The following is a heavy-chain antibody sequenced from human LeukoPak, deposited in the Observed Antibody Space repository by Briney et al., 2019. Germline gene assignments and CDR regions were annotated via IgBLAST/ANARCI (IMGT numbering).Heavy chain of an antibody. CDR2: ISGSGGST. D-gene: IGHD3-10*01. Sequence: TGGSLRLSCAASGSTFSSYAMSWVRQAPGKGLEWVSAISGSGGSTYYADSVKGRFTISRDNSKNTLYLQMNSLRAEDTAVYYCAKARSAVRGVIGYFDYWGQGTLVTVSS. CDR3: AKARSAVRGVIGYFDY. J-gene: IGHJ4*02. CDR1: GSTFSSYA. V-gene: IGHV3-23*01.